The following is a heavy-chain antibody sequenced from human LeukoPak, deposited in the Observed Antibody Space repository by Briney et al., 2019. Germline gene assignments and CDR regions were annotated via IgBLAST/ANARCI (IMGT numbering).Heavy chain of an antibody. CDR2: IYTGGST. CDR3: ARVQWLVRSAHYYYYMDV. V-gene: IGHV4-4*07. J-gene: IGHJ6*03. D-gene: IGHD6-19*01. Sequence: SETLSLTCTVSGGSISSYYWSWIRQPAGKGLEWIGRIYTGGSTNYNPSLKSRVTMSVDTSKNQFSLKLSSVTAADTAVYYCARVQWLVRSAHYYYYMDVWGKGTTVTVSS. CDR1: GGSISSYY.